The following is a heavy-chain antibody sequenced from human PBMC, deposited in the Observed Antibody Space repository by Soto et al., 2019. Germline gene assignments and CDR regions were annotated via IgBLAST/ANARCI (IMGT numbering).Heavy chain of an antibody. Sequence: GGSLRLSCSASGFTFSSYWMHWVRQVPGKGLVWISRINRDGSDTTYADSVKGRFTISRDNAKNTTVLEMSSLRAHDTAVYYCAGQNSDAELDNFDFWGQGVLVTVSS. CDR1: GFTFSSYW. D-gene: IGHD1-26*01. CDR3: AGQNSDAELDNFDF. J-gene: IGHJ4*02. V-gene: IGHV3-74*01. CDR2: INRDGSDT.